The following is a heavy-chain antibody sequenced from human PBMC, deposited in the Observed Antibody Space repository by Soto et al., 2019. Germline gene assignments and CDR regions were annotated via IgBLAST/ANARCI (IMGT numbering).Heavy chain of an antibody. CDR2: IYYSGTT. Sequence: SETLSLTXAVSGDSVSNDNYYWSWIRQPPGKGLEWIGYIYYSGTTNYNSYLKSRLSLSVDMSKNQFSLKLASVTAADTAVYFCARSQRGRTAFTFDYWGQGALVTVSS. V-gene: IGHV4-61*01. CDR3: ARSQRGRTAFTFDY. D-gene: IGHD3-16*01. CDR1: GDSVSNDNYY. J-gene: IGHJ4*02.